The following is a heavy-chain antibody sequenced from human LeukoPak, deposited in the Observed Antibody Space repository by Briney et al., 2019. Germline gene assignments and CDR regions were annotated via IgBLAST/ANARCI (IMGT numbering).Heavy chain of an antibody. CDR1: GFTFSNAW. CDR3: ARGRWRRGVFDY. V-gene: IGHV4-59*01. J-gene: IGHJ4*02. CDR2: IYYSGST. D-gene: IGHD3-10*01. Sequence: GSLRLSCAASGFTFSNAWMSWVRQAPGKGLEWIGYIYYSGSTNYNPSLKSRVTISVDTSKNQFSLKLSSVTAADTAVYYCARGRWRRGVFDYWGQGTLVTVSS.